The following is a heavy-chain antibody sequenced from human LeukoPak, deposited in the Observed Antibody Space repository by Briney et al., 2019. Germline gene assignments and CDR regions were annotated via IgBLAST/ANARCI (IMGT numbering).Heavy chain of an antibody. J-gene: IGHJ6*03. CDR3: ARHRQKPQYYYYYDMDV. V-gene: IGHV4-39*01. CDR2: IHYSGST. CDR1: GGSISRSSYY. Sequence: SETLSLTCTVSGGSISRSSYYWARIPQPPGKGLEWIGSIHYSGSTYYNPSLRSRVNISVDTSKIQFSLKLSSVTAADTAVYYCARHRQKPQYYYYYDMDVWGKGTTVTVSS.